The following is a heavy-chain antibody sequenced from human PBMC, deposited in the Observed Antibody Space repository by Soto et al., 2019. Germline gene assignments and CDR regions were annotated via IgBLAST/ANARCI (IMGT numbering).Heavy chain of an antibody. CDR3: ARALKQQLVQTIDY. V-gene: IGHV1-3*01. D-gene: IGHD6-13*01. CDR2: INAGNGNT. J-gene: IGHJ4*02. CDR1: GYTFTSYA. Sequence: QVQLVQSGAEVKKPGASVKVSCKASGYTFTSYAMHWVRQAPGQRLEWMGWINAGNGNTKYSQQFQDRVTISRDTSASTAYMELSSLRSEDTAVYYCARALKQQLVQTIDYWGQGTLVTVS.